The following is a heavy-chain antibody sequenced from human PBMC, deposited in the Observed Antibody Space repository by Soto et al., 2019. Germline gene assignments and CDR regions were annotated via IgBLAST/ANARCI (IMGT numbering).Heavy chain of an antibody. CDR1: GFTFSSYE. CDR3: ARRVSDYRDGDYYGMDV. J-gene: IGHJ6*02. D-gene: IGHD1-26*01. V-gene: IGHV3-48*03. Sequence: GGSLRLSCAASGFTFSSYEMNWVRQAPGKGLEWVSYISSSGSTIYYADSVKGRFTISRDNAKNSLYLQMNSLRAEDTAVYYCARRVSDYRDGDYYGMDVWGQGTTVTVSS. CDR2: ISSSGSTI.